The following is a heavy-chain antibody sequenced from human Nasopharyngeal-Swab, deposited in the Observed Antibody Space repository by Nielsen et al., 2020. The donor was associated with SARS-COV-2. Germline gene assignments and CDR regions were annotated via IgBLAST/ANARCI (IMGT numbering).Heavy chain of an antibody. V-gene: IGHV3-23*01. CDR2: IRGSGGST. CDR3: AREGYDILTGYYYYYMDV. J-gene: IGHJ6*03. D-gene: IGHD3-9*01. CDR1: GFTFSSYA. Sequence: GESPKISCAASGFTFSSYAMSWVRQAPGKGLEWVSAIRGSGGSTYYADSVKGRFTISRDNAKNSLYLQMNSLRAEDTAVYYCAREGYDILTGYYYYYMDVWGKGTTVTVSS.